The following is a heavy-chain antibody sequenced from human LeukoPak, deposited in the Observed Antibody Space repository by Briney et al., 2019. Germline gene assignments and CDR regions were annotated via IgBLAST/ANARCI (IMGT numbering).Heavy chain of an antibody. CDR2: ISPYNGNT. CDR3: AREESIGSYQFLHDY. Sequence: ASVKVSCKASGYTFIRYGITWVRQAPGQGLEWMAWISPYNGNTKYAQKFQGRVTMTTDTSTSTAYMELRSLTSDDTAVYCCAREESIGSYQFLHDYWGQGTLVTVSS. J-gene: IGHJ4*02. D-gene: IGHD1-26*01. V-gene: IGHV1-18*01. CDR1: GYTFIRYG.